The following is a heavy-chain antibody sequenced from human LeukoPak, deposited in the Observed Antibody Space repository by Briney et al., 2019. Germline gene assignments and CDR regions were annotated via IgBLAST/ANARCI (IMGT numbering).Heavy chain of an antibody. Sequence: SETLSLTCTVSDGSISNFYWSWIRQPPGKGPEWIGNVYYSGVTNYNPSLKSRVTISIDTSKNQFSLNLSSVTAADTAMYYCARRNQVASWYFDLWGRGTLVTVSS. CDR2: VYYSGVT. D-gene: IGHD2-15*01. J-gene: IGHJ2*01. CDR1: DGSISNFY. CDR3: ARRNQVASWYFDL. V-gene: IGHV4-59*08.